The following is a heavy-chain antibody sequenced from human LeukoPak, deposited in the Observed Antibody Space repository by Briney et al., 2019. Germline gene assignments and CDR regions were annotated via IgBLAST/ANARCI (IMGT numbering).Heavy chain of an antibody. D-gene: IGHD1-14*01. CDR1: GGSFSGYY. Sequence: SETLSLTCAVYGGSFSGYYWSWIRQPPGKGLEWIGEINHSGSANYNPSLKSRVTISVDTSKNQFSLKLSSVTAADTAVYYCARRSTRRVSLYYFDYWGQGTLVTVSS. CDR2: INHSGSA. CDR3: ARRSTRRVSLYYFDY. V-gene: IGHV4-34*01. J-gene: IGHJ4*02.